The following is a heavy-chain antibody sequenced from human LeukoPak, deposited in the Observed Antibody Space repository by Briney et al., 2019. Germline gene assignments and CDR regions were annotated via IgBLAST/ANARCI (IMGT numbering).Heavy chain of an antibody. J-gene: IGHJ6*04. D-gene: IGHD3-10*01. Sequence: PGGSLRLSCAASGFIFSSYEMNWVRQAPGKGLEWVSYISSSGSTIYYADSVKGRFTISRDNAKNSLYLQMNSLRAEDTAVYYCARDLPVYYYGSGSYSGYYGMDVWGKGTTVTVSS. CDR1: GFIFSSYE. CDR3: ARDLPVYYYGSGSYSGYYGMDV. CDR2: ISSSGSTI. V-gene: IGHV3-48*03.